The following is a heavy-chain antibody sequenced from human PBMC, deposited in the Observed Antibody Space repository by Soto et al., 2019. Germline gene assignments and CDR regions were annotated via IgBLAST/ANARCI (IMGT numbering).Heavy chain of an antibody. CDR3: ARGGYSGYGAY. CDR1: GGSISSGSYY. CDR2: IYYSGST. V-gene: IGHV4-31*01. J-gene: IGHJ4*02. Sequence: QVQLQESGPGLVKPSQTLSLICTVSGGSISSGSYYWSWIRQHPGKGLEWIGYIYYSGSTYYNPSLKSQVTISVDTSKNQFSLNLSSLTAADTAVYYCARGGYSGYGAYWGQGTLVTVSS. D-gene: IGHD5-12*01.